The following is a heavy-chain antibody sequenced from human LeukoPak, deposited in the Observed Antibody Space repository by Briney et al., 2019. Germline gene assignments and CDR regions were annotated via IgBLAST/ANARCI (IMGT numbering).Heavy chain of an antibody. CDR1: GYSISSGYY. D-gene: IGHD3-10*01. CDR2: IYYSGST. V-gene: IGHV4-38-2*02. CDR3: ARAGMVRGVIHDPYYFDY. J-gene: IGHJ4*02. Sequence: PSETLSLTCTVSGYSISSGYYWGWIRQPPGKGLEWIGSIYYSGSTYYNPSLKSRVTISVDTSKNQFSLKLSSVTAADTAVYYCARAGMVRGVIHDPYYFDYWGQGTLVTVSS.